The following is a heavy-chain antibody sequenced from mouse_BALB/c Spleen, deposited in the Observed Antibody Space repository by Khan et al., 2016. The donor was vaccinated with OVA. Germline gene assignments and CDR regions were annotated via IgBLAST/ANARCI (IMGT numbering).Heavy chain of an antibody. Sequence: EVQLVESGGGLVQPGGSLKLSCAASGFDFSRYWMSWVRQAPGKGLEWIGEINPDSSTINYTPSLKDKFIISRDNAKNTLYLKMSKERSEDTALYYCARPYRYDGRAWFAYWGQGTLVTGSA. J-gene: IGHJ3*01. CDR3: ARPYRYDGRAWFAY. D-gene: IGHD2-14*01. CDR1: GFDFSRYW. V-gene: IGHV4-1*02. CDR2: INPDSSTI.